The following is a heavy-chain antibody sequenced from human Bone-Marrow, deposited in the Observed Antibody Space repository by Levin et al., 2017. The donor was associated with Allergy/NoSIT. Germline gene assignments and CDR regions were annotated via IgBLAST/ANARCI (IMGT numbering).Heavy chain of an antibody. CDR2: IYYSGST. D-gene: IGHD6-19*01. V-gene: IGHV4-39*01. Sequence: SQTLSLTCTVSGGSISSSSYYWGWIRQPPGKGLEWIGSIYYSGSTYYNPSLKSRVTISVDTSKNQFSLKLSSVTAADTAVYYCARHNGSGWYGHFDYWGQGTLVTVSS. J-gene: IGHJ4*02. CDR3: ARHNGSGWYGHFDY. CDR1: GGSISSSSYY.